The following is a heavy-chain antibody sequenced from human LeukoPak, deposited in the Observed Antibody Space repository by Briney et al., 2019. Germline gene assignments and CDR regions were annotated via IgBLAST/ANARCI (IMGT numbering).Heavy chain of an antibody. V-gene: IGHV1-46*03. D-gene: IGHD2-2*01. CDR2: INPSGGST. CDR1: GYTFTSYG. J-gene: IGHJ4*02. CDR3: ARDHYCSSTSCYGYDFDY. Sequence: GASVKVSCKASGYTFTSYGISWVRQAPGQGLEWMGIINPSGGSTSYAQKFQGRVTMTRDTSTSTVYMELSSLRSEDTAVYYCARDHYCSSTSCYGYDFDYWGQGTLVTVSS.